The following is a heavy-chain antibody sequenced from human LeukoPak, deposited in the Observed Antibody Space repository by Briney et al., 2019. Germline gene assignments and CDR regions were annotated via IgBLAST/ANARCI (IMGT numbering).Heavy chain of an antibody. D-gene: IGHD2-15*01. CDR1: GFTFSSYE. CDR2: ISSSGSTI. CDR3: ARDLVLPGFDP. V-gene: IGHV3-48*03. Sequence: PGESLRLSCAASGFTFSSYEMNWVRQAPGKGLEWVSYISSSGSTIYYADSVKGRFTISRDNAKNSLYLQMNSLRAEDTAVHYCARDLVLPGFDPWGQGTLVTVPS. J-gene: IGHJ5*02.